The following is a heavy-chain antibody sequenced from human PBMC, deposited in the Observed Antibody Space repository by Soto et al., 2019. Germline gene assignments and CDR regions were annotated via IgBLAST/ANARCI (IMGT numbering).Heavy chain of an antibody. V-gene: IGHV3-30-3*01. J-gene: IGHJ6*02. CDR3: ARDRRRGTPMVPPVGMDV. CDR2: ISYDGSNK. CDR1: GFTFSSYA. D-gene: IGHD5-18*01. Sequence: QVQLVESGGGVVQPGRSLRLSCAASGFTFSSYAMHWVRQAPGKGLEWVAVISYDGSNKYYADSVKGRFTISRDNSKNTLYLQMNSLRAEDTAVYYCARDRRRGTPMVPPVGMDVWGQGTTVTVSS.